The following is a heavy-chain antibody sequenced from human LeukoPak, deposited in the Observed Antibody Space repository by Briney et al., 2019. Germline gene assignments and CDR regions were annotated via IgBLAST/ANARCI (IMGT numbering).Heavy chain of an antibody. Sequence: GGSLRLSCAASGFTVSTNYMTWVRQAPGKGLEWVSLIYSGGSTDYADSVKGRFTISRDNSKNTVYLQMNSLRAEDSAVYYCARELGDYRNFYHYGLDVWGQGTTVTVSS. CDR2: IYSGGST. CDR1: GFTVSTNY. CDR3: ARELGDYRNFYHYGLDV. V-gene: IGHV3-53*01. J-gene: IGHJ6*02. D-gene: IGHD4-17*01.